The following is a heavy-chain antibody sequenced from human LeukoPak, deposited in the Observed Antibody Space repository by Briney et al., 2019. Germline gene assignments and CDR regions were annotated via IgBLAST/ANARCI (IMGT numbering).Heavy chain of an antibody. CDR1: GGSISSHY. CDR3: ATQDYYDSSGQARPAHYYYYMDV. J-gene: IGHJ6*03. CDR2: IYYSGST. Sequence: SETLSLTCTVSGGSISSHYWSWIRQPPGKGLEWLGYIYYSGSTNYNPSLKSRVTISVDTSKNQFSLKLSSVTAADTAVYYCATQDYYDSSGQARPAHYYYYMDVWGKGTTVTVSS. V-gene: IGHV4-59*11. D-gene: IGHD3-22*01.